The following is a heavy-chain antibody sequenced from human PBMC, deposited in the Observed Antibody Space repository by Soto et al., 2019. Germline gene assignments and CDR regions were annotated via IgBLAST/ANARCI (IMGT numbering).Heavy chain of an antibody. Sequence: GESLKISCKGSCYSSPDYWIGWVRQTPGKGLEWLGMIYPYDSDTRYNPSFQGQVTISVDKSISTAYLQWSSLKASDTAMYYCAIHVRPCVNTNCYLSWFDPWGQGTLVTVSS. D-gene: IGHD2-2*01. J-gene: IGHJ5*02. CDR1: CYSSPDYW. CDR2: IYPYDSDT. V-gene: IGHV5-51*01. CDR3: AIHVRPCVNTNCYLSWFDP.